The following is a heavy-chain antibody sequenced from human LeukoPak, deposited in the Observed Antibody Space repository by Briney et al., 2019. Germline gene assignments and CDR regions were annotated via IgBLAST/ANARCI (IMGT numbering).Heavy chain of an antibody. V-gene: IGHV3-48*04. D-gene: IGHD6-13*01. J-gene: IGHJ4*02. CDR1: GFTFSNYS. CDR3: ARTGYSSSWYGYL. Sequence: GGSLRLSCAASGFTFSNYSMTWVRQAPGKGLEWVSYISGTSNTIYYADSVKGRFTISRDNAKNSLYLQMNSLRAEDTAVYYCARTGYSSSWYGYLWGQGTLVTVSS. CDR2: ISGTSNTI.